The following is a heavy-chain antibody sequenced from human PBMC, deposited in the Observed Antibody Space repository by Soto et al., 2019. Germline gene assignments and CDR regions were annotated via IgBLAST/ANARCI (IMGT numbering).Heavy chain of an antibody. D-gene: IGHD1-1*01. CDR3: AREPGGTGYGDS. V-gene: IGHV1-2*02. J-gene: IGHJ5*01. CDR2: INPNTGRA. CDR1: GYPFSDYY. Sequence: QVQLVQSGAEVRKPGASVNLSCKTSGYPFSDYYIHWVRQAPGHDFEWMGWINPNTGRANYAQKVQGRVSMASNTSINTAYMELSSLTSDDTALYYFAREPGGTGYGDSWGQGLLLTVSS.